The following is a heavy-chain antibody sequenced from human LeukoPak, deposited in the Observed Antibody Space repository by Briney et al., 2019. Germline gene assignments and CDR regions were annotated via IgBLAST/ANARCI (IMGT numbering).Heavy chain of an antibody. CDR1: GLTFSSYG. CDR2: ISYDGSNK. CDR3: AKDSSSFAPYYFDY. J-gene: IGHJ4*02. V-gene: IGHV3-30*18. D-gene: IGHD6-6*01. Sequence: QPGRSLRLSCAASGLTFSSYGMHWVRQAPGKGLEWVAVISYDGSNKYYADSVKGRFTISRDNSKNTLYLQMNSLRAEDTAVYYCAKDSSSFAPYYFDYWGQGTLVTVSS.